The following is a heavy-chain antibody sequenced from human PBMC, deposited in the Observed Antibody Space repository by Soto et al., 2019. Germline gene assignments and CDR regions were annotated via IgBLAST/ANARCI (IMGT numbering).Heavy chain of an antibody. Sequence: PSKTLSLTCALSGDSVSSNTASWNWIRQSPSSGLEWLGRTYFRSKWYNDYAVSVKSRIVINPDTSNNQFSLQLNSVIPEDTAVYFCAKGDNLGPKTGYAFDPWGQGIMVTVSS. CDR2: TYFRSKWYN. D-gene: IGHD5-12*01. J-gene: IGHJ5*02. CDR1: GDSVSSNTAS. CDR3: AKGDNLGPKTGYAFDP. V-gene: IGHV6-1*01.